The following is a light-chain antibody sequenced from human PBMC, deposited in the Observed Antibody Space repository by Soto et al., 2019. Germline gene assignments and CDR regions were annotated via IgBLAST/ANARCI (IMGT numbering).Light chain of an antibody. CDR1: QSISSY. Sequence: DIQMTQSPSSLSASVGDRVTITCRASQSISSYLNWYQQKPGKAPKLLIYAASSLQSGVPSRFSGSGSGIDFTLTISSLQPEDFATYYCQQSYSTPIFGPGTKVDIK. J-gene: IGKJ3*01. CDR2: AAS. CDR3: QQSYSTPI. V-gene: IGKV1-39*01.